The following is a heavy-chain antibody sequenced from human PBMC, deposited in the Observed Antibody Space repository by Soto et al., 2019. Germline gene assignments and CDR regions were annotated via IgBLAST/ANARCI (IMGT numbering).Heavy chain of an antibody. CDR1: GYTFTSYG. V-gene: IGHV1-2*04. D-gene: IGHD3-22*01. CDR2: INPNSGGT. J-gene: IGHJ3*02. CDR3: ARSSYYYDSSGYYVPDAFDI. Sequence: ASVKVSCKASGYTFTSYGISWVRQAPGQGLEWMGWINPNSGGTNYAQKFQGWVTMTRDTSISTAYMELSRLRSDDTAVYYCARSSYYYDSSGYYVPDAFDIWGQGTMVTVSS.